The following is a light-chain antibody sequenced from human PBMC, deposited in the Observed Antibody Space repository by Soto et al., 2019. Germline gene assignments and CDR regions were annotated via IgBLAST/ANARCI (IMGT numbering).Light chain of an antibody. Sequence: IQMTQSPSSLSASLGDRVTITCRASQGIRGDLGWYQQKPGKAPKLLISATSTLQSGVPSRFRGRGSGTNVTLTISSLQPEDFETYYCIQDFISPLTVGQGTKVDIK. J-gene: IGKJ1*01. CDR2: ATS. CDR1: QGIRGD. CDR3: IQDFISPLT. V-gene: IGKV1-6*01.